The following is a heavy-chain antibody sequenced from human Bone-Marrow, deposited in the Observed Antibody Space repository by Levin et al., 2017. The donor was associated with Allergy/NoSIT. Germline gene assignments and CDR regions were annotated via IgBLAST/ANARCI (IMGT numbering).Heavy chain of an antibody. J-gene: IGHJ1*01. CDR3: ARGYCSGGSCYSVYFQH. CDR1: GFTVSSNY. D-gene: IGHD2-15*01. CDR2: IYSGGNT. V-gene: IGHV3-53*01. Sequence: GGSLRLSCAASGFTVSSNYMNWVRQAPGKGLEWVSVIYSGGNTYYADSVKGRFTISRDSSKNTLYLQMNTLRAEDTAVYYCARGYCSGGSCYSVYFQHWGQGTLVTVSS.